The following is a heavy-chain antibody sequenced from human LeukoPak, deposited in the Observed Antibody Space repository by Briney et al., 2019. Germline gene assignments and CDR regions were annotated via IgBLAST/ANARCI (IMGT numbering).Heavy chain of an antibody. CDR1: GGSISSSSYY. Sequence: SETLSLTCTVSGGSISSSSYYWGWIRQPPVKGLEWIGSIYYSGSTYYNPSLKSRVTISVDTSKNQFSLKLSSVTAADTAVYYCARDGYNFPLAFWGQGTMVTVSS. J-gene: IGHJ3*01. V-gene: IGHV4-39*07. CDR3: ARDGYNFPLAF. CDR2: IYYSGST. D-gene: IGHD5-24*01.